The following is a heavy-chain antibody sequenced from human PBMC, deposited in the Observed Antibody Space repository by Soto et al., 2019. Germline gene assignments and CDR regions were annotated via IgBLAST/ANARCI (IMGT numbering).Heavy chain of an antibody. CDR2: MNPNRGNT. CDR1: GYTFTSYD. J-gene: IGHJ5*02. Sequence: QVQLVQSGAEVKKPGASVKVSCKASGYTFTSYDINWVRQATGQGLEWMGWMNPNRGNTGYAQKFQGRVTTTRNTSISTAYMELSSLRSEDTVVYYGARGPYSSSWRNWFDPWGQGTLVTVSS. D-gene: IGHD6-13*01. CDR3: ARGPYSSSWRNWFDP. V-gene: IGHV1-8*01.